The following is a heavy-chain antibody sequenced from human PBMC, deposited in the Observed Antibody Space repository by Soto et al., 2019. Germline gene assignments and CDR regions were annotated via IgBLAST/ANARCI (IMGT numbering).Heavy chain of an antibody. CDR2: IYYSGST. J-gene: IGHJ5*02. Sequence: QVQLQESGPGLVKPSETLSLTCTVSGGSISSYYWSWIRQPPGKGLEWIGYIYYSGSTNYNTSLTSLVPTSVDRSTHTFALKLIFMSAADMPLYYCSRLPWADYGGIFISLGQGTLVTVSS. CDR1: GGSISSYY. D-gene: IGHD4-17*01. V-gene: IGHV4-59*01. CDR3: SRLPWADYGGIFIS.